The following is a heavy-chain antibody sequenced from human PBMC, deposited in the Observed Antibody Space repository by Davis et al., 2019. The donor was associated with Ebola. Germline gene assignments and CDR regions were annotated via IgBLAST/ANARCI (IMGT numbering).Heavy chain of an antibody. CDR1: GFTFSTYA. CDR2: ISRDGSTE. D-gene: IGHD3-10*01. V-gene: IGHV3-30*18. CDR3: AKDDYTGSYYSHYYGVHV. J-gene: IGHJ6*04. Sequence: PGGSLRLSCTASGFTFSTYAMHWVRQAPGKGLEWVALISRDGSTEYYTDSVKGRFSVSRDNSKSTLYLQMNSLRAEDTATYYCAKDDYTGSYYSHYYGVHVWGKGTTVTVFS.